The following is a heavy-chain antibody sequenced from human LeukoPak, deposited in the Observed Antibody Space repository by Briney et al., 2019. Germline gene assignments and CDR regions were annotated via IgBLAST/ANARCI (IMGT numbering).Heavy chain of an antibody. CDR1: GGSISSSSYY. V-gene: IGHV4-30-4*08. CDR3: ARVNYYFDY. D-gene: IGHD5-24*01. Sequence: SETLSLTCTVSGGSISSSSYYWSWIRQPPGKGLEWIGYIYYSGGTSYNPSLKSRVSISVDTSKNQFSLKLTSVTAADTAVYYCARVNYYFDYWGQGTLVTVSS. CDR2: IYYSGGT. J-gene: IGHJ4*02.